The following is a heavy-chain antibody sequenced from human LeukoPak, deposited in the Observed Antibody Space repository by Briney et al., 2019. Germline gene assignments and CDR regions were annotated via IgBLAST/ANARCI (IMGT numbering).Heavy chain of an antibody. D-gene: IGHD1-26*01. CDR2: INAGNGNT. Sequence: GASVKVSCKASGYTFTSYAMHWVRQAPGQRLEWMGWINAGNGNTKYSQEFQGRVTITRDTSASTAYMELSSLRSEDVAVYSCARAGGSYRLDYWGQGTLVTVSS. CDR1: GYTFTSYA. J-gene: IGHJ4*02. V-gene: IGHV1-3*03. CDR3: ARAGGSYRLDY.